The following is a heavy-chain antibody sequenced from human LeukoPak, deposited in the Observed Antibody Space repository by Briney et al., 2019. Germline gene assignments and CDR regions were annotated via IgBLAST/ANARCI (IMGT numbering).Heavy chain of an antibody. CDR1: GFTFSDYA. Sequence: PGGSLRLSCAASGFTFSDYAMNWVRQAPGKGLEWVSSISSSSSYICYADSVKGRFTISRDNAKNSLYLQMNSLRAEDTAVYYCARVGIVGATTDAFDIWGQGTMVTVSS. D-gene: IGHD1-26*01. CDR3: ARVGIVGATTDAFDI. J-gene: IGHJ3*02. CDR2: ISSSSSYI. V-gene: IGHV3-21*01.